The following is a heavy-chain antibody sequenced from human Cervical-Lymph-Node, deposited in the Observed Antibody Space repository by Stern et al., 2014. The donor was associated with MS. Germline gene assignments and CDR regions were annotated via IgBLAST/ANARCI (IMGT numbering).Heavy chain of an antibody. V-gene: IGHV4-4*02. CDR2: IYHSGST. D-gene: IGHD3-10*01. J-gene: IGHJ5*01. CDR1: GGSISSGNW. CDR3: ARAYTSGSRWFDS. Sequence: QVQLQESGPGLVKPSGTVSLSCAVSGGSISSGNWGSWVRQPPGKGLEWIGEIYHSGSTNDNPSLKRRVTISVDKAKNHFSLKLRSVTAADTAVYYCARAYTSGSRWFDSWGQGTLVTVSS.